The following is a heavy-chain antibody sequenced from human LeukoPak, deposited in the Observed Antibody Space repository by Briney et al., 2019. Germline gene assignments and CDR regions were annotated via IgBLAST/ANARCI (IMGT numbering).Heavy chain of an antibody. V-gene: IGHV4-61*02. CDR2: IYSSGST. J-gene: IGHJ3*02. CDR3: ARASDIYYGEIALAFDI. Sequence: SDTLSLTCTVSGGSISSGSYYWSWIRQPAGKGLEWIGRIYSSGSTNYNPSLKSRVTISLDTSKNQFSLKLSSVTAADTAVYYCARASDIYYGEIALAFDIWGQGTMVTVSS. CDR1: GGSISSGSYY. D-gene: IGHD3-9*01.